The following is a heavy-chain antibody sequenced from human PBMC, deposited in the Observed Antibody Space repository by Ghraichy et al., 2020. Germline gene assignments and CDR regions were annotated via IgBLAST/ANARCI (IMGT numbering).Heavy chain of an antibody. D-gene: IGHD3-9*01. Sequence: GGSLRLSCAASGFTFSSHYMTWVRQAPGKGLEWVANIKQDGSDTFYLDSVRGRFTISRENATNSLYLQMNSLRADDTAVYYCARESVLTGMGDDASDIWGQGTMVTVSS. J-gene: IGHJ3*02. CDR2: IKQDGSDT. V-gene: IGHV3-7*03. CDR3: ARESVLTGMGDDASDI. CDR1: GFTFSSHY.